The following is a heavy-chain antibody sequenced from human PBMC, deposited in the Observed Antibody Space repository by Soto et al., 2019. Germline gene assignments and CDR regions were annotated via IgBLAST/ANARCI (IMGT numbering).Heavy chain of an antibody. CDR2: VSYSGGTT. V-gene: IGHV3-23*01. CDR1: GPRFRTFT. Sequence: EVSQIPSSAVSGPRFRTFTMSSVPQATGKGLEWVSAVSYSGGTTYYVDSVKGRFTISRDNSRNTLYLQMEGLRAEDTALYYCAKSRGRLLWLREIYYFDKWGQGT. D-gene: IGHD3-10*01. CDR3: AKSRGRLLWLREIYYFDK. J-gene: IGHJ4*02.